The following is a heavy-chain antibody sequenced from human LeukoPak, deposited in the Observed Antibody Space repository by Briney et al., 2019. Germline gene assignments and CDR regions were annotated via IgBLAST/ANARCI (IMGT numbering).Heavy chain of an antibody. CDR3: ARGGRANGVYDAFDI. D-gene: IGHD2-8*01. J-gene: IGHJ3*02. V-gene: IGHV3-21*01. CDR1: GFTFSTYT. CDR2: ISSGNSYI. Sequence: GGSLRLSCAASGFTFSTYTMNWVRQAPGKGLEWVSSISSGNSYIYYADSVKGRFTISRDNAKNSLYLQMNTLRAEDTALYYCARGGRANGVYDAFDIWGQGTIVTVSS.